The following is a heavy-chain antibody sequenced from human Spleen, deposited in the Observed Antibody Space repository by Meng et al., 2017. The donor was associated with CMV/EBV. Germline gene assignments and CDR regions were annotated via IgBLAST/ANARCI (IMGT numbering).Heavy chain of an antibody. Sequence: QVQLQESGPGLVKPSQALSLTCTVSGGSISSGDYYWSWIRQSPGKGLEWIGYIYYSGSTDYSPSLKSRLTMSIDTSNNQFSLRPNSVTAADTAVYFCARSGGVQQPLEFDSWGQGILVTVAS. CDR2: IYYSGST. CDR1: GGSISSGDYY. D-gene: IGHD6-13*01. CDR3: ARSGGVQQPLEFDS. J-gene: IGHJ4*02. V-gene: IGHV4-30-4*08.